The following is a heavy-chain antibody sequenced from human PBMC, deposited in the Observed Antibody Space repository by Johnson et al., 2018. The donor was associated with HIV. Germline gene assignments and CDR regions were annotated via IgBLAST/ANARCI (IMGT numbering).Heavy chain of an antibody. D-gene: IGHD5-18*01. Sequence: QVQLVESGGGVVQPGRSLRLSCAASGFTFSSYGIHWVRQAPGKGLEWVVVIWYDGSNKYYADSVTGRFTISRDNSKNTLYLQMNSLRAEDTAVYYCAKDLQLWAPSSAFAIWGQGTMVTVSS. CDR3: AKDLQLWAPSSAFAI. J-gene: IGHJ3*02. V-gene: IGHV3-33*06. CDR2: IWYDGSNK. CDR1: GFTFSSYG.